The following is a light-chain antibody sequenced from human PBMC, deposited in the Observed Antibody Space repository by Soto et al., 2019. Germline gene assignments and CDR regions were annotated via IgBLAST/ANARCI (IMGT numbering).Light chain of an antibody. V-gene: IGKV3-11*01. CDR1: QKINY. CDR2: DVS. Sequence: EIVLTQSPATLSLSPGERVTLSCRASQKINYLAWYQHKPGQPPRLLIDDVSNRATGTPARFSGSGSGTDFTLTISSLEPEDFAVYYCQYRRTFGPG. CDR3: QYRRT. J-gene: IGKJ3*01.